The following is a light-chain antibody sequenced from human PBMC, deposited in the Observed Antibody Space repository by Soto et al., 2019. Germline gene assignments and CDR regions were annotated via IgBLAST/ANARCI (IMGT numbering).Light chain of an antibody. Sequence: DIQMTQSPSTLSASVGDRVTITCRASQSIGSWLAWYQQKPGEAPKLLIYDASSLKSGVPSRFSGSRSGTEFTLTISCLQHDDFATYYCQQYKSYSTFGQGTKVDI. CDR3: QQYKSYST. V-gene: IGKV1-5*01. CDR2: DAS. J-gene: IGKJ1*01. CDR1: QSIGSW.